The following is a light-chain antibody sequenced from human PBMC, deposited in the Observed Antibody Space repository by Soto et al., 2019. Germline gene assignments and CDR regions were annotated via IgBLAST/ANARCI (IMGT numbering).Light chain of an antibody. Sequence: QSALTQPASGSGSPGQSMTISCTGTSSDVGGYNYVSWYQQNPGTAPKLMIYEVSNRPSGVSNRFSGSKSDNTASLTISGLQAEDEADYYCSSYTGSSTIFGTGTKVTVL. J-gene: IGLJ1*01. CDR2: EVS. CDR1: SSDVGGYNY. CDR3: SSYTGSSTI. V-gene: IGLV2-14*01.